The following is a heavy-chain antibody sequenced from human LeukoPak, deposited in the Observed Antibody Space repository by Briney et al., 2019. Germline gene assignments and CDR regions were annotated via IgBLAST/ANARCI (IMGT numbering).Heavy chain of an antibody. D-gene: IGHD3-22*01. CDR3: AKDPGYYDSTAYIFEY. Sequence: GGSLRLSCAASGFPFNTHAIHWVRQAPGKGLQWVAVISYDGTNKYYADSVKGRFTISRDNSKNTMYLQMNSLSAEDTAVYYCAKDPGYYDSTAYIFEYWGQGTLVTVSS. CDR1: GFPFNTHA. V-gene: IGHV3-30*18. CDR2: ISYDGTNK. J-gene: IGHJ4*02.